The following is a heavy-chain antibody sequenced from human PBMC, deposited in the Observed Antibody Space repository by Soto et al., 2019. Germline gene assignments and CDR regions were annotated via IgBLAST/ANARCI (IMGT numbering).Heavy chain of an antibody. J-gene: IGHJ5*02. CDR1: GGSISSSSYY. D-gene: IGHD2-15*01. CDR2: IYYSGST. V-gene: IGHV4-39*01. CDR3: ASQGGYCSSGSCYASDP. Sequence: SETLSLTCTVSGGSISSSSYYWGWIRQPPGKGLEWIGSIYYSGSTYYNPSLKSRVTISVDTSKNQFSLKLSSVTAADTAVYYCASQGGYCSSGSCYASDPWGQGTLVTVSS.